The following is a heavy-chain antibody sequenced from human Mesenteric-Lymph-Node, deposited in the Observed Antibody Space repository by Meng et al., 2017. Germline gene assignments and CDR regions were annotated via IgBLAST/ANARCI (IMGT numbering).Heavy chain of an antibody. Sequence: GESLKISCAASGFTFSSYSMNWVRQAPGKGLEWVSSISSSSSYIYYADSVKGRFTISRDNAKNSLYLQMNSLRAEDTAVYYCARGLGAAAGTGIDYWGQGTRVTVSS. V-gene: IGHV3-21*01. CDR1: GFTFSSYS. CDR2: ISSSSSYI. CDR3: ARGLGAAAGTGIDY. J-gene: IGHJ4*02. D-gene: IGHD6-13*01.